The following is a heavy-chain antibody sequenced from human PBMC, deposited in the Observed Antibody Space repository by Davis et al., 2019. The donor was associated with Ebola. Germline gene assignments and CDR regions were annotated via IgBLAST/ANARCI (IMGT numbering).Heavy chain of an antibody. CDR1: GLTFSTYV. CDR3: AKDLAAYSDYLYYFDF. J-gene: IGHJ4*02. V-gene: IGHV3-23*01. CDR2: ISGSGGVT. Sequence: GESLKISCAASGLTFSTYVMSWVRQAPGKGLEWVSVISGSGGVTHYADSVKGRFTISRDNSKNTLYLQMNSLRADDTAIYYCAKDLAAYSDYLYYFDFWGQGTLVTVSS. D-gene: IGHD4-11*01.